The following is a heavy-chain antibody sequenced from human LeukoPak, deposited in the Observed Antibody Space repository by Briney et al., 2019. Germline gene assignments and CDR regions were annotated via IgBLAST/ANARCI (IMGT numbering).Heavy chain of an antibody. CDR3: ARDTNSWCSDI. D-gene: IGHD6-13*01. Sequence: GGSLRLSCAASGFTFGSYTMNWVRQAPGKGLEWVATIGGSKSYIFYGDSVKGRFTISRDHAKNSLSLQTNSLRAEDTAVYYCARDTNSWCSDIWGKGTTVTVSS. CDR2: IGGSKSYI. CDR1: GFTFGSYT. J-gene: IGHJ6*04. V-gene: IGHV3-21*01.